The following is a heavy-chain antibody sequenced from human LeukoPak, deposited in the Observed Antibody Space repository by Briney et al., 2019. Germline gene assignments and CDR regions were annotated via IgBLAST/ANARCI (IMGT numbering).Heavy chain of an antibody. CDR2: IYTSGST. CDR1: GGSISSGSYY. D-gene: IGHD5-24*01. Sequence: SQTLSLICTVSGGSISSGSYYWSWVRQPAGKGLEWIGRIYTSGSTNYNPSLKSRVTISVDTSKNQFSLKLSSVTAADTAVYYCARDGYNLDYFDYWGQGTLVTVSS. J-gene: IGHJ4*02. V-gene: IGHV4-61*02. CDR3: ARDGYNLDYFDY.